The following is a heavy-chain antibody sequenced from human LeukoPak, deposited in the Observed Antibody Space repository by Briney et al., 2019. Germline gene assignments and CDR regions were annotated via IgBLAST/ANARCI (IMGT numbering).Heavy chain of an antibody. D-gene: IGHD2-2*01. Sequence: GGSLRLSCAASGFSFTSYGMSWVRQAPGKGLEWVSGISGSGGRTHYANSVKGRFTISRGNSKETVFLQMNSLRAEDTAVYYCAKDARACSTTRCYYSGMDVWGQGTTVTVSS. V-gene: IGHV3-23*01. J-gene: IGHJ6*02. CDR2: ISGSGGRT. CDR3: AKDARACSTTRCYYSGMDV. CDR1: GFSFTSYG.